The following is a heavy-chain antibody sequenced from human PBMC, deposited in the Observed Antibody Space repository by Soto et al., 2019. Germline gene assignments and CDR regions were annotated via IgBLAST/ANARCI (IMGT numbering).Heavy chain of an antibody. V-gene: IGHV4-34*01. CDR1: GGSFSGYY. D-gene: IGHD3-22*01. CDR3: ARRFGYYYDSSGYPLFYGMDV. CDR2: INHSGST. J-gene: IGHJ6*02. Sequence: SETLSLTCAVYGGSFSGYYWSWIRQPPGKGLEWIGEINHSGSTNYNPSLKSRVTISVDTSKNQFSLKLSSVTAADTAAYYCARRFGYYYDSSGYPLFYGMDVWGQGTTVTVSS.